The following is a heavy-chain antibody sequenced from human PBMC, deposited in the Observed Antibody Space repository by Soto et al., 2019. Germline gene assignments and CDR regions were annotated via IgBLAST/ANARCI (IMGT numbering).Heavy chain of an antibody. D-gene: IGHD6-13*01. V-gene: IGHV5-10-1*01. CDR3: ATPIAAAGSYYYYYGMDV. Sequence: GESLKISCKGSGYSFTSYWISWVRQMPGKGLEWMGRIGPSDSYTNYSPSFQGHVTISADKSISTAYLQWSSLKASDTAMYYCATPIAAAGSYYYYYGMDVWGQGTTVTVSS. CDR2: IGPSDSYT. CDR1: GYSFTSYW. J-gene: IGHJ6*02.